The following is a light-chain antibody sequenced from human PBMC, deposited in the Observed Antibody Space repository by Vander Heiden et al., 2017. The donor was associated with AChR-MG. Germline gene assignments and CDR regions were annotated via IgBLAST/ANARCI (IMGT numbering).Light chain of an antibody. CDR1: SPNIGAGYD. CDR2: GNS. Sequence: QSVLTQPPSVSGAPGQRVTSSCTRSSPNIGAGYDVHWYQQLPGTAPKLLIYGNSNRPSGVPDRFSGSKSGTSASLAITGLQAEDEADYYCQSYDSSLSVGVFGGGTKLTVL. J-gene: IGLJ3*02. V-gene: IGLV1-40*01. CDR3: QSYDSSLSVGV.